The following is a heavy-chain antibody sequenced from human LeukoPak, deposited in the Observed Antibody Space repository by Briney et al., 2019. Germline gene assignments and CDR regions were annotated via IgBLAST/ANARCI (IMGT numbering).Heavy chain of an antibody. CDR2: INHSGST. CDR3: ARIQVPVSGAFDI. V-gene: IGHV4-34*01. D-gene: IGHD2-8*01. CDR1: GGSFSGYY. Sequence: SETLSLTCAVYGGSFSGYYWSWIRQPPGKGLEWIGEINHSGSTNYNPSLKSRVTISVDTSKNQFSLKLSSVTAADTAVYYCARIQVPVSGAFDIWGQGTMVTVSS. J-gene: IGHJ3*02.